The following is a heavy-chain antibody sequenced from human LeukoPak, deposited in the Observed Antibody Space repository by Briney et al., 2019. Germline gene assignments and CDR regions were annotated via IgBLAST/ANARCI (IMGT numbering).Heavy chain of an antibody. D-gene: IGHD6-13*01. CDR1: GGSISSSSYY. J-gene: IGHJ6*03. V-gene: IGHV4-39*01. Sequence: PSETLSLTCTVSGGSISSSSYYWGWIRQPPGKGLEWIGSIYYSGSTYYNPSLKSRVTISVDTSKNQFSLKLSSVTAADTAVYYCASFSSWYGDYYYYYMDVWGKGTTVTVPS. CDR2: IYYSGST. CDR3: ASFSSWYGDYYYYYMDV.